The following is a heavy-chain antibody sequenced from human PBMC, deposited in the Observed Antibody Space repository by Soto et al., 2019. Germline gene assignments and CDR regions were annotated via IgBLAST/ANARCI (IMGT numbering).Heavy chain of an antibody. CDR2: INPATGAA. CDR1: GYPVTAXX. D-gene: IGHD3-3*01. J-gene: IGHJ3*02. Sequence: VQSGAXXKKPGASXXXXCSASGYPVTAXXXXXXXQAXXXGLEWMGGINPATGAAKYTQTFQGRVTMTRDTSTSKVFMELSGLTSEDTAVFYCARGGGVGVAGSAAFDMWGQGTFVTVSS. V-gene: IGHV1-2*02. CDR3: ARGGGVGVAGSAAFDM.